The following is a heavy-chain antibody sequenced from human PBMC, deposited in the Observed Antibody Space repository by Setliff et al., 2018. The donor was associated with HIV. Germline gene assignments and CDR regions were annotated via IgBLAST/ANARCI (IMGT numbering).Heavy chain of an antibody. CDR2: IYYSGCT. V-gene: IGHV4-39*01. J-gene: IGHJ4*02. CDR3: ARTRGYCSKTSCYALRGPDY. Sequence: SETLSLTCTVSGGSISSSSYYWGWIRQPPGKGLEWIGSIYYSGCTYYNPSLKSRVTISVDTSKNQFSLKLSSVTAADTAVYYCARTRGYCSKTSCYALRGPDYWGQGTLVTVSS. CDR1: GGSISSSSYY. D-gene: IGHD2-2*01.